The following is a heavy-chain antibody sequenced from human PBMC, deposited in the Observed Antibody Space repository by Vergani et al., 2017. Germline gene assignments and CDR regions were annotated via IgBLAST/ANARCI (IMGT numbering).Heavy chain of an antibody. V-gene: IGHV4-34*01. D-gene: IGHD6-13*01. CDR3: ARVGTQQLDVCYYYYMDV. CDR2: INHSGST. CDR1: GGSFSGYY. Sequence: QVQLQQWGAGLLKPSETLSLTCAVYGGSFSGYYWSWIRQPPGKGLEWSGEINHSGSTNYNPSLKSRVTISVDTSKNQFSLKLSSVTAADTAVYYCARVGTQQLDVCYYYYMDVWGKGTTVTVSS. J-gene: IGHJ6*03.